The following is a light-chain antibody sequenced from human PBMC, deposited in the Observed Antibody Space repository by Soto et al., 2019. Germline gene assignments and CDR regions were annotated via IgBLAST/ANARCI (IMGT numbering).Light chain of an antibody. V-gene: IGLV1-51*01. J-gene: IGLJ2*01. Sequence: QSVLPQPPSVSAAPGQRVTISCSGSSSNIGNNYVSWYQQFPGTAPKLLIYDNNKRPSGIPDRFSGSKSGTSATLAITGLQTGDEADYYCGTWDSSLSAVVFGGGTKLTVL. CDR2: DNN. CDR3: GTWDSSLSAVV. CDR1: SSNIGNNY.